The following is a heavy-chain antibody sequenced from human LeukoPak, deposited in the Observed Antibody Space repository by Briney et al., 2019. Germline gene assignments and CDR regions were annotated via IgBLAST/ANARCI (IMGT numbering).Heavy chain of an antibody. CDR2: IYYSGST. CDR3: ASTYYDILTGYSPFQH. J-gene: IGHJ1*01. D-gene: IGHD3-9*01. CDR1: GGSISSGGYY. Sequence: SETLSLTCTVSGGSISSGGYYWSWIRQHPGKGLEWIGYIYYSGSTNYNPSLKSRVTISVDTSKNQFSLKLSSVTAADTAVYYCASTYYDILTGYSPFQHWGQGTLVTVSS. V-gene: IGHV4-31*03.